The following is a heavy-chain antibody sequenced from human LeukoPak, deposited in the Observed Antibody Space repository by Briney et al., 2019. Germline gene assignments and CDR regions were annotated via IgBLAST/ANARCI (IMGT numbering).Heavy chain of an antibody. J-gene: IGHJ4*02. Sequence: PGGSLRLSCAASGFIFSSYGMHWVRQAPGKGLEWVAFIRYDGSNKYYADSVKGRFTISRDNSKNTLYLQMNSLRAEDTAVYYCAKDYGDYGYFDYWGQGTLVTVSS. D-gene: IGHD4-17*01. CDR2: IRYDGSNK. CDR3: AKDYGDYGYFDY. V-gene: IGHV3-30*02. CDR1: GFIFSSYG.